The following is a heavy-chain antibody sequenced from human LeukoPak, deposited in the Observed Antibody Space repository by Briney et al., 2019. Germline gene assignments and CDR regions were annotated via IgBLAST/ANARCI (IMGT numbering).Heavy chain of an antibody. Sequence: GGSLRLSCEASGFTFSRYWMHWVRQAPGKGLEWVSAFVGGDTTYYADSVKGRFTISRDNSRNTLYLQMNTLRAEDTAVYYCAKQARYSNFWSGYLYYFDYWGQGTLVTVSS. CDR1: GFTFSRYW. V-gene: IGHV3-23*01. CDR3: AKQARYSNFWSGYLYYFDY. D-gene: IGHD3-3*01. J-gene: IGHJ4*02. CDR2: FVGGDTT.